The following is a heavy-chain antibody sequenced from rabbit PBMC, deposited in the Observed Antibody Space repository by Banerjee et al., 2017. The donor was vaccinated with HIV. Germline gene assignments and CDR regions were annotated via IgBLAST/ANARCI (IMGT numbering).Heavy chain of an antibody. CDR3: ARSADAGCAYAL. CDR1: GFDFSNYY. J-gene: IGHJ4*01. V-gene: IGHV1S7*01. Sequence: QLKESGGGLVQPGGSLKLSCKASGFDFSNYYVSWVRQAPGKGLEWIGYINPVFGSTYYASWVNGRFTISSHDAQNTLYLQMTSLTAADTATYFCARSADAGCAYALWGPGTLVTVS. CDR2: INPVFGST. D-gene: IGHD6-1*01.